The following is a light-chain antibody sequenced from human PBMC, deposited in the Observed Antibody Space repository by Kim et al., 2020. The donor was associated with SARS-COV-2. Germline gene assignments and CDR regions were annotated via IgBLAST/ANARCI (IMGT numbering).Light chain of an antibody. CDR1: QDIKKW. V-gene: IGKV1-12*01. CDR3: QQADTFPYT. J-gene: IGKJ2*01. CDR2: AAS. Sequence: DIQMTQSPSSVSASVGDRVTITCRASQDIKKWLAWYQQKPGKAPKLLIYAASSLETGVPSRFSGSESGTDFTLTISSLQPEDSATYYCQQADTFPYTFGQGTKLEIK.